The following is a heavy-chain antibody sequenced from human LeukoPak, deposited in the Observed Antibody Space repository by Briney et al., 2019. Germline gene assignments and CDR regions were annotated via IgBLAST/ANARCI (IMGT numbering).Heavy chain of an antibody. CDR2: IYHSGST. J-gene: IGHJ4*02. V-gene: IGHV4-30-2*01. Sequence: PSQTLSLTCAVSGGSISSGGYSWSWIRRPPGKGLEWIGYIYHSGSTYYNPSLKSRVTISVDRSKNQFSLKLSSVTAADTAVYYCARDCGGDCYYFDYWGQGTLVTVSS. CDR1: GGSISSGGYS. D-gene: IGHD2-21*02. CDR3: ARDCGGDCYYFDY.